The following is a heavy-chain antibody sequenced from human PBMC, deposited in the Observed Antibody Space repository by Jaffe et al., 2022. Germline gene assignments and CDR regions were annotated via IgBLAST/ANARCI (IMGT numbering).Heavy chain of an antibody. J-gene: IGHJ4*02. CDR2: INPNSGGT. Sequence: QVQLVQSGAEVKKPGASVKVSCKASGYTFTGYYMHWVRQAPGQGLEWMGRINPNSGGTNYAQKFQGRVTMTRDTSISTAYMELSRLRSDDTAVYYCARGDPRADLWDHSFDYWGQGTLVTVSS. CDR3: ARGDPRADLWDHSFDY. D-gene: IGHD3-10*01. V-gene: IGHV1-2*06. CDR1: GYTFTGYY.